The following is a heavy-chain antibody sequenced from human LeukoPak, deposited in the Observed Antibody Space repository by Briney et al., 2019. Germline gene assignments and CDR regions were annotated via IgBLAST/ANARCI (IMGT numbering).Heavy chain of an antibody. J-gene: IGHJ6*03. CDR3: ASDLQNGVDYYYYYMDV. V-gene: IGHV1-69*13. CDR2: IIPIFGTA. CDR1: GGAFSSYA. Sequence: GASVKVSCKASGGAFSSYAISWVRQAPGQGLEWMGGIIPIFGTANYAQKFQGRVTITADESTSTAYMELSSLRSEDTAVYYCASDLQNGVDYYYYYMDVWGKGTTVTVSS. D-gene: IGHD4-11*01.